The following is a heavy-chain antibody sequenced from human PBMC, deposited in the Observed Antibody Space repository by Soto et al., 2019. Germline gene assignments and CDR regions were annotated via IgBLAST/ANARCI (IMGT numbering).Heavy chain of an antibody. CDR2: IIPIFGTA. CDR3: ARAPLWDTAMDQFXY. D-gene: IGHD5-18*01. J-gene: IGHJ4*02. Sequence: SVKVSCKASGGTFSSYTISWVRQAPGQGLEWMGGIIPIFGTANYAQKFQGRVTITADESTSTAYMELSSLRSEDTAVYYCARAPLWDTAMDQFXYWSQGTLVTVSS. V-gene: IGHV1-69*13. CDR1: GGTFSSYT.